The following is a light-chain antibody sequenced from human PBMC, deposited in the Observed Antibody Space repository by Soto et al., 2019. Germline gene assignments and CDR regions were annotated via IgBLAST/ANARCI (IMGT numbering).Light chain of an antibody. Sequence: QSVLTQPASVSGSPGQSITISCTGTSSDVGSYNLVSWYQQLPGKAPKLLIYEGSKRPSGVSNRFSDSNSGNTASLTISGLQAEDEADYYCCSYTGTTTYVFGTGTKVTVL. CDR3: CSYTGTTTYV. CDR2: EGS. J-gene: IGLJ1*01. V-gene: IGLV2-23*01. CDR1: SSDVGSYNL.